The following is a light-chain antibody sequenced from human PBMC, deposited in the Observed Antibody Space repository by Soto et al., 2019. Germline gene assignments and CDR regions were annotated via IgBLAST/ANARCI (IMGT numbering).Light chain of an antibody. Sequence: QSVLTQPPSVSAAPGQRVTISCTGSSSNIGAGYDVHWYQQLPGTAPKLLIYGNSNRPSGVPDRFSGSKSGTSASLAITGLQAEDEADYHCQSYDSSLSGSVVFGGGTKLTVL. V-gene: IGLV1-40*01. CDR1: SSNIGAGYD. J-gene: IGLJ2*01. CDR3: QSYDSSLSGSVV. CDR2: GNS.